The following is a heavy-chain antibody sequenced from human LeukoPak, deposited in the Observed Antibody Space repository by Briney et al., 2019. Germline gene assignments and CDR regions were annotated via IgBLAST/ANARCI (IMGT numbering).Heavy chain of an antibody. CDR3: TRMTAGHDY. D-gene: IGHD2-21*02. V-gene: IGHV4-34*01. CDR2: INHSGYT. J-gene: IGHJ4*02. Sequence: SETLSLTCAVSGVSFDDYYWSWVRQTPGKGLEWIGEINHSGYTSDSPSLKSRVTLSIDTSRKQFSLNLRSVTVADTGIYYCTRMTAGHDYWGQGTLVTVSS. CDR1: GVSFDDYY.